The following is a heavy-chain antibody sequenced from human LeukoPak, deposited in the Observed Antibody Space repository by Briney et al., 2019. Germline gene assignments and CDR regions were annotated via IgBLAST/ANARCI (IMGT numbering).Heavy chain of an antibody. J-gene: IGHJ4*02. Sequence: PSETLSLTCTVSGGSISSYYWSWIRQPPGKGLEWIGYIYYSGSTNYNPSLKSRVTISVDTSKNQLSLKLSSVTAADTAVYYCARHSDYGGAIDYWGQGTLVTVSS. CDR2: IYYSGST. CDR1: GGSISSYY. V-gene: IGHV4-59*01. D-gene: IGHD4-23*01. CDR3: ARHSDYGGAIDY.